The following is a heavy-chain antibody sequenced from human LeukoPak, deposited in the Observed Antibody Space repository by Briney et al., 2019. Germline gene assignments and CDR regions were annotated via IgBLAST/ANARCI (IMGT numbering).Heavy chain of an antibody. CDR3: SREVGERLPAGL. D-gene: IGHD3-16*01. CDR2: IIPILGIA. V-gene: IGHV1-69*04. J-gene: IGHJ4*02. Sequence: SSVKVSCKASGGTFSSYTISWVRQAPGQGLEWMGRIIPILGIANHAQKFQGRVTITADKSTSTAYMELSSLRYEDAAVYYCSREVGERLPAGLWGQGTLVTVSS. CDR1: GGTFSSYT.